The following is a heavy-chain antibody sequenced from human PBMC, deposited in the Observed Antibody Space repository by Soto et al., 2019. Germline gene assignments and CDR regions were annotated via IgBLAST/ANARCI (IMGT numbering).Heavy chain of an antibody. J-gene: IGHJ6*02. CDR1: GYTFTSYG. Sequence: QVQLVQSGAEVKKPGASVKVSCKASGYTFTSYGISWVRQAPGQGLEWMGWISAYNVNTNYAQKLKGRVTMTTDTSTSTAYMELRSLRSDDTAVYYCARDKSTVARGYYYYGMDVWGQGTTVTVSS. CDR2: ISAYNVNT. D-gene: IGHD4-17*01. V-gene: IGHV1-18*01. CDR3: ARDKSTVARGYYYYGMDV.